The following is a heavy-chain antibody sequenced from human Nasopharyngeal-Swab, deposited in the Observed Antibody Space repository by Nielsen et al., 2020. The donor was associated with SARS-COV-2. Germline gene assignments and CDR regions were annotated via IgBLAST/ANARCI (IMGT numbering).Heavy chain of an antibody. V-gene: IGHV4-34*01. J-gene: IGHJ4*02. CDR1: GGPFSDYY. CDR3: VRGPKCSGGVRHGGLYYFDY. CDR2: VSDNGNT. D-gene: IGHD2-15*01. Sequence: SETLSLTCAVYGGPFSDYYWTWIRQFPGKGLEWIGEVSDNGNTNYNPSLKSRVTMSLDTSKRQFSLRLKSVIAADTAVYYCVRGPKCSGGVRHGGLYYFDYWGQGNLVTVSS.